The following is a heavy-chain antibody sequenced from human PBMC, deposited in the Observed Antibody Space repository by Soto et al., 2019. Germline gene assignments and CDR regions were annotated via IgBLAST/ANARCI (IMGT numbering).Heavy chain of an antibody. CDR1: GGTFNNYA. Sequence: QVQLVQSGAEVKKSESSVRVSCKASGGTFNNYAITWVRQAPGQGLEWMGGTIPMFGTTNYAEKFQGRVTITADESTNTAYMELSSLRSEDTAVYYCTRCGIRYHSIGFYLGIDGMDVWGQGTTVIVSS. CDR2: TIPMFGTT. CDR3: TRCGIRYHSIGFYLGIDGMDV. V-gene: IGHV1-69*12. J-gene: IGHJ6*02. D-gene: IGHD3-22*01.